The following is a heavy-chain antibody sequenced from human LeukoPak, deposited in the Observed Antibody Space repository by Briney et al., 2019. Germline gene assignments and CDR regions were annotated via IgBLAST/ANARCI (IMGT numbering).Heavy chain of an antibody. V-gene: IGHV4-39*07. J-gene: IGHJ4*02. CDR3: ARDFDSSGYYDY. CDR2: IFYSGNT. D-gene: IGHD3-22*01. CDR1: GGSISRTSYY. Sequence: SETLSLTCTVSGGSISRTSYYWGWIRQPPGEGLEWIGSIFYSGNTYYNPSLESRLTISADTSKNQFSLNLSSVTAADTAVYYCARDFDSSGYYDYWGQGTLVTVSS.